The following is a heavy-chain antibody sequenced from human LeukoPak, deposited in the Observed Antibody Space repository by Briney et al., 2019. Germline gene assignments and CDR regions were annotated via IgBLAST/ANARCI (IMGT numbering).Heavy chain of an antibody. D-gene: IGHD1-26*01. V-gene: IGHV3-9*01. J-gene: IGHJ4*02. CDR2: ISWNSGSI. CDR1: GFTFDDYA. Sequence: GGSLRLSCAASGFTFDDYAMHWVRQAPGKGLEWVSGISWNSGSIGYADSVKGRFTISRDNAKNSLYLQMNSLRAEDTAVYYCARGVGATLNYWGQGTLDTVSS. CDR3: ARGVGATLNY.